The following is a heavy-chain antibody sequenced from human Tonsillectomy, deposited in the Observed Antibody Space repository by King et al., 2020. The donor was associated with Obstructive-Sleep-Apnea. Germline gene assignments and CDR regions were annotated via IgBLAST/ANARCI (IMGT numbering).Heavy chain of an antibody. CDR2: ISWNSGNI. CDR3: AKDMGFDTGGGFDY. J-gene: IGHJ4*02. Sequence: QLVQSGGGLVQPGRSLRLSCAASGFNLDDYAMHWVRQVPGRGLEWVSGISWNSGNIGYADSVKGRFTITRDNAKNSLYLQMNSLRAEDTALYYCAKDMGFDTGGGFDYWGQGALVTVFS. CDR1: GFNLDDYA. D-gene: IGHD1-26*01. V-gene: IGHV3-9*01.